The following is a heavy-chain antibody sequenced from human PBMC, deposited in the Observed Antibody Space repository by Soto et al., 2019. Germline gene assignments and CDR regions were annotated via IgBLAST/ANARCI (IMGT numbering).Heavy chain of an antibody. V-gene: IGHV3-23*01. Sequence: GGSLRLSCAASGFTFSSYAMSWVRQAPGKGLEWVSAISGSGGSTYYADSVNGRFTISRDNSKNTLYLQMNSLRAEDTAVYYCAKDGTDILTGYYNYWGQGTLVTVSS. D-gene: IGHD3-9*01. CDR2: ISGSGGST. J-gene: IGHJ4*02. CDR1: GFTFSSYA. CDR3: AKDGTDILTGYYNY.